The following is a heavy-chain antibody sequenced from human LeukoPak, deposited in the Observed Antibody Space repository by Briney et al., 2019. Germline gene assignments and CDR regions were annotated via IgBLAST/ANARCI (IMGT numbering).Heavy chain of an antibody. D-gene: IGHD6-13*01. CDR1: GGSISSSSYY. V-gene: IGHV4-61*01. CDR3: ARDLRGAAAGSHNWFDP. Sequence: SETLSLTCTVSGGSISSSSYYWGWIRQPPGKGLEWIGYIYYSGSTNYNPSFKSRVTISVDTSKNQFSLKLSSVTAEDTAVYYCARDLRGAAAGSHNWFDPWGQGTLVTVSS. J-gene: IGHJ5*02. CDR2: IYYSGST.